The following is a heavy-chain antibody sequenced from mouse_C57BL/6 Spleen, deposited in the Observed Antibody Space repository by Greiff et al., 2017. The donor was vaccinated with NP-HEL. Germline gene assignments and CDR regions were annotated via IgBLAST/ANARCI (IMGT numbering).Heavy chain of an antibody. CDR3: TPYYGSSSAWFAY. CDR2: IYPGNSDT. J-gene: IGHJ3*01. V-gene: IGHV1-5*01. CDR1: GYTFTSYW. Sequence: EVQLQQSGTVLARPGASVKMSCKTSGYTFTSYWMHWVKQRPGQGLEWIGAIYPGNSDTNYNQKFKGKAKLTAVTSASTAYMELSSLTNEDSAVYYCTPYYGSSSAWFAYWGQGTLVTVSA. D-gene: IGHD1-1*01.